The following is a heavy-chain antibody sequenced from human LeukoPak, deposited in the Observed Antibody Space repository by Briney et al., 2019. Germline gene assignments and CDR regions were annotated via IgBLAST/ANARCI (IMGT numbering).Heavy chain of an antibody. Sequence: SGGSLRLSCEASGFTFSTYWMGWVRQAPGKGPECVANIKPDGSDKYYVDSMKGRFTISRDNAKNSLYLQMNNLRAEDTAVYYCAREGFPPGVLYWGQGTLVTVSS. J-gene: IGHJ1*01. CDR1: GFTFSTYW. CDR3: AREGFPPGVLY. D-gene: IGHD2-2*01. CDR2: IKPDGSDK. V-gene: IGHV3-7*01.